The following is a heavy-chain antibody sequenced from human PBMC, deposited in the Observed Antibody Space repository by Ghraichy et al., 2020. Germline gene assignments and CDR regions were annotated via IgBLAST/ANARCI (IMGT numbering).Heavy chain of an antibody. CDR3: ARHSLAPSGIYYYFYMDV. CDR2: IRSKTNNYAT. V-gene: IGHV3-73*01. CDR1: GFTFSGSA. J-gene: IGHJ6*03. D-gene: IGHD1-26*01. Sequence: GSLRLSCAASGFTFSGSAMHWVRQASGKGLEWVGRIRSKTNNYATAYAASVKGRFTISRDDSKDTAYLQINSLKTEDTAVYYCARHSLAPSGIYYYFYMDVWGKGTTVTVSS.